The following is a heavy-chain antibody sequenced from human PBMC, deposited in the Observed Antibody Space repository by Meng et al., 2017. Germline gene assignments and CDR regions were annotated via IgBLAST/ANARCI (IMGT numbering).Heavy chain of an antibody. D-gene: IGHD5-18*01. Sequence: SETLSLTCTVSGGSISSSNYYWGWISQPPGKGLEYIGSINYSGSSYYNPSLKSRVTISVDTSKNQFSLKLSSVTAADTAVYYCARALGTAMVTSWFDPWGQGTLVTVSS. V-gene: IGHV4-39*07. CDR1: GGSISSSNYY. J-gene: IGHJ5*02. CDR2: INYSGSS. CDR3: ARALGTAMVTSWFDP.